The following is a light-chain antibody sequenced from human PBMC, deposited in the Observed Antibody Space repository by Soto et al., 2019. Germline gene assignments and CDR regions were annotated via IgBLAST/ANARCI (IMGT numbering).Light chain of an antibody. J-gene: IGKJ1*01. CDR2: GAS. V-gene: IGKV3-20*01. CDR1: QSVSSSY. CDR3: QQYKDWWT. Sequence: EIVLTQSPGTLSLSPGERATLSCRASQSVSSSYLAWFQQRPGQAPRLLIYGASSRATGIPDRFSGSGSGPDFTLSISRLEPEDFAVYYCQQYKDWWTFGQGTKVEIK.